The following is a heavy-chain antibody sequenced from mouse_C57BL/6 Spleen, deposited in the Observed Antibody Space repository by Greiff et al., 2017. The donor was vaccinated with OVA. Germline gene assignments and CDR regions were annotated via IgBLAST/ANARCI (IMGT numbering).Heavy chain of an antibody. CDR3: AREGALGGLFAY. CDR2: INPNNGGT. V-gene: IGHV1-22*01. J-gene: IGHJ3*01. D-gene: IGHD3-3*01. CDR1: GYTFTDYN. Sequence: VQLQQSGPELVKPGASVKMSCKASGYTFTDYNMHWVKQSHGKSLEWIGYINPNNGGTSYNQKFKGKATVTVNKSSSTAYMELRSLTSEDSAVYYCAREGALGGLFAYWGQGTLVTVSA.